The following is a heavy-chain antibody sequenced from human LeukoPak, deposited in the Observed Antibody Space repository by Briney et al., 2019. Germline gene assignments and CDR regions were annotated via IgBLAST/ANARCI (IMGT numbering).Heavy chain of an antibody. J-gene: IGHJ4*02. CDR3: ATSGRSPG. V-gene: IGHV3-7*05. D-gene: IGHD1-26*01. CDR1: GFTFSDYW. CDR2: IKEDGSEK. Sequence: GGSLRLSCAASGFTFSDYWMNWVRHAPGKGLEWVATIKEDGSEKYYVDSVKGRFSISRDNAKNSLYLQMNSLSAEATAMYYCATSGRSPGWGQGALVTVSS.